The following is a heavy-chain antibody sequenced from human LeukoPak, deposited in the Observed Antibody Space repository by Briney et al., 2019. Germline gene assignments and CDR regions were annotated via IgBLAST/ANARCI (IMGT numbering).Heavy chain of an antibody. V-gene: IGHV1-2*06. CDR1: GYTFTGYY. J-gene: IGHJ5*02. D-gene: IGHD3-3*01. CDR3: ARDGAAYDFWSGYPSPYNWFDP. CDR2: INPNSGGT. Sequence: ASVKVSCKASGYTFTGYYMHWVRQAPGQGLEWMGRINPNSGGTNYAQKFQGRVTMTRDTSISTAYMELSRLRSDDTAVYYCARDGAAYDFWSGYPSPYNWFDPWGQGTLVTVSS.